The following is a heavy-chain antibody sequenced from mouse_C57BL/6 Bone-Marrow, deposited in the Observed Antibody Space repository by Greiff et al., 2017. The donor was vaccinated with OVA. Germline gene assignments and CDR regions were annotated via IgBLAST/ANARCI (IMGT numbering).Heavy chain of an antibody. V-gene: IGHV1-52*01. J-gene: IGHJ4*01. CDR2: IDPSDSET. Sequence: QVQLQQPGAELVRPGSSVKLSCKASGYTFTSYWMHWVKQRPIQGLEWIGNIDPSDSETHYNQKFKDKATLTVDKSSSTAYMQLSSLTSEDSAVYYCARPRYYSSSLCAMDYWGQGTSVTVSS. D-gene: IGHD2-5*01. CDR1: GYTFTSYW. CDR3: ARPRYYSSSLCAMDY.